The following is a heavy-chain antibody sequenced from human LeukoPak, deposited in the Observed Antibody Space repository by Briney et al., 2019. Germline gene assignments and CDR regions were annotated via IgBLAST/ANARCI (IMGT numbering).Heavy chain of an antibody. Sequence: HPGGSLRLSCAASGFTFSNAWMSWVRQAPGKGLEWVGRIRSKANSYATSSAASVKGRFTISRDDSKNTAYLQMSSLKTEDTAVYYCTRDYGVLFDYWGQGTLVTVSS. J-gene: IGHJ4*02. CDR3: TRDYGVLFDY. D-gene: IGHD4-17*01. CDR1: GFTFSNAW. V-gene: IGHV3-73*01. CDR2: IRSKANSYAT.